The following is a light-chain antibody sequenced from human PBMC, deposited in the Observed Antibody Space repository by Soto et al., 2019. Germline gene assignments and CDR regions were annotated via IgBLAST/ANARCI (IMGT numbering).Light chain of an antibody. CDR2: EVV. Sequence: QSALTQPPSASGSPGQSVTISCTGTNNDIGVYDFVSWYQHHPGKAPRLIIYEVVQRPSGVPDRFSGSKSGNTASLTVSGLKAADEADYFCKSYAGSNTYVFGSGTKLTVL. V-gene: IGLV2-8*01. CDR3: KSYAGSNTYV. J-gene: IGLJ1*01. CDR1: NNDIGVYDF.